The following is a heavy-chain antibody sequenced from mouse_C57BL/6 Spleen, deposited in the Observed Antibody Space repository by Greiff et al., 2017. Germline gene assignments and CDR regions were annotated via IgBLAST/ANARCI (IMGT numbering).Heavy chain of an antibody. CDR3: AREGSYDGYSRASMDY. D-gene: IGHD2-3*01. CDR2: INPSNGGT. Sequence: QVQLKQPGTELVKPGASVKLSCKASGYTFTSYWMHWVKQRPGQGLEWIGNINPSNGGTNYNEKFKSKATLTVDKSSSTAYMQLSSLKSEDSAVXYCAREGSYDGYSRASMDYWGQGTSVTVSS. V-gene: IGHV1-53*01. J-gene: IGHJ4*01. CDR1: GYTFTSYW.